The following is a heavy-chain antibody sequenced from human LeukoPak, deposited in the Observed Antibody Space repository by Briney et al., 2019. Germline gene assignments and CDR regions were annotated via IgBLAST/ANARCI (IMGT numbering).Heavy chain of an antibody. Sequence: SETLSLTCTVSGGSIGSSSYYWGWLRQPPGKGLEWIGSIYYSGSTYYNPSLKSRVTISVDTSKNQFSLKLSSVTAADTAVYYCARVRNYSSGWYYFDYWGQGTLVTVSS. J-gene: IGHJ4*02. CDR2: IYYSGST. CDR3: ARVRNYSSGWYYFDY. CDR1: GGSIGSSSYY. D-gene: IGHD6-19*01. V-gene: IGHV4-39*07.